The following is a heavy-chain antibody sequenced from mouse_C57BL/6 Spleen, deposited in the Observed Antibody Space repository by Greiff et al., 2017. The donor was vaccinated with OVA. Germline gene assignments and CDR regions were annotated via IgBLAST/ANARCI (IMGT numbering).Heavy chain of an antibody. Sequence: VQLQQSGAELVKPGASVKISCKASGYAFSSYWMNWVKQRPGKGLEWIGQIYPGDGDTNYNGKVKGKATLTADKSSSTAYMQLSSLTSEDSAVYFCARSRYYGSSSYFDYWGQGTTLTVSS. D-gene: IGHD1-1*01. CDR2: IYPGDGDT. V-gene: IGHV1-80*01. CDR3: ARSRYYGSSSYFDY. J-gene: IGHJ2*01. CDR1: GYAFSSYW.